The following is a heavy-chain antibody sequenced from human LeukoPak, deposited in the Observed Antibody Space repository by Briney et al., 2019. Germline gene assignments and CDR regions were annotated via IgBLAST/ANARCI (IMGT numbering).Heavy chain of an antibody. J-gene: IGHJ4*02. Sequence: TSETLSLTCTVSVGSISSSSYHWGWIRQPPGKGLEWIASIYYSGTTYYNPSLKSRVTISVDTSKNQFSLKLNSVTAADTAVYYCATDYSSSPHYWGKGALVTVSS. CDR2: IYYSGTT. CDR3: ATDYSSSPHY. CDR1: VGSISSSSYH. V-gene: IGHV4-39*07. D-gene: IGHD3-22*01.